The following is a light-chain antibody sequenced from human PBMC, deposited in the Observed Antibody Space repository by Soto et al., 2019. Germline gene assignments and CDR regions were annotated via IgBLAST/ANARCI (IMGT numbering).Light chain of an antibody. CDR3: QQYGSSPPT. Sequence: EIVLTQSPGTLSLSPGERATLSCRASQSVSSNYLAWYQRKPGQAPRLLIYGASSRATGIPNRFSGSGSGTDFTLTITRLEPEDFAVYYCQQYGSSPPTFGHGNKVEIK. V-gene: IGKV3-20*01. CDR1: QSVSSNY. CDR2: GAS. J-gene: IGKJ1*01.